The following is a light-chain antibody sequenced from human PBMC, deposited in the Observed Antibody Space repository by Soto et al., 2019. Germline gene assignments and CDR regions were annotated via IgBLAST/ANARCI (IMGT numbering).Light chain of an antibody. V-gene: IGLV4-69*01. CDR3: QTWGTGFQV. CDR1: SGRSKYA. J-gene: IGLJ1*01. CDR2: VNSDGSH. Sequence: QSVLTQSPSASASLGASVKLTYTLSSGRSKYAIAWHQQQPEKGPRYLMKVNSDGSHSKGDGIPDRFSGSSSGTERYLTISSLQSEDEADYYCQTWGTGFQVFGTGTKLTVL.